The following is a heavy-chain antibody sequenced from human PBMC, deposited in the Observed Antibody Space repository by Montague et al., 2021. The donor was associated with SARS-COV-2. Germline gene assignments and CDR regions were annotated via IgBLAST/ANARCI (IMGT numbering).Heavy chain of an antibody. J-gene: IGHJ4*02. CDR3: AKDARYDFWSVYYLDY. V-gene: IGHV3-23*03. Sequence: SLRLSFSASGFTFSSYAMTWVRQAPGKGLEWVSGIYSGGSSTYYSGSVKGRFTISRDNSKNTLYLQMNSLGAEDTAVYYCAKDARYDFWSVYYLDYWGQGTLVTVSS. CDR1: GFTFSSYA. CDR2: IYSGGSST. D-gene: IGHD3-3*01.